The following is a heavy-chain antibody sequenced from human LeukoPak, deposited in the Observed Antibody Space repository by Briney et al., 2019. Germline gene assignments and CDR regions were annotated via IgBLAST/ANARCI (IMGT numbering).Heavy chain of an antibody. J-gene: IGHJ4*02. V-gene: IGHV3-48*03. D-gene: IGHD6-19*01. CDR2: ISSSGSSI. Sequence: PGGFLRLSCAASEFTFSTYEMNWVRQAPGKGLEWVSYISSSGSSIYYADSVKGRFTISRDNAKNPLYLQMNSLRAEDTAVYYCAKTSGWHHDYWGQGTLVTVSS. CDR3: AKTSGWHHDY. CDR1: EFTFSTYE.